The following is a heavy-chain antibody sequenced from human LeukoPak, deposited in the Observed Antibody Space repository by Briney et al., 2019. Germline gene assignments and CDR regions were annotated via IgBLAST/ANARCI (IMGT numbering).Heavy chain of an antibody. D-gene: IGHD2-2*01. CDR3: ARCGDIVVVPAAMEYYYMDV. Sequence: PSETLSLTCTVSGGSISSYYWSWIRQPAGKGLEWIGRIYTSGSTNYNPSLKSRVTMSVDTSKNQFSLKLSSVTAADTAVYYCARCGDIVVVPAAMEYYYMDVWGKGTTVTVSS. J-gene: IGHJ6*03. V-gene: IGHV4-4*07. CDR1: GGSISSYY. CDR2: IYTSGST.